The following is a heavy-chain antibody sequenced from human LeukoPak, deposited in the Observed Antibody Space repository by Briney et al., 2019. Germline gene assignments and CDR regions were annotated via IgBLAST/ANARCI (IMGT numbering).Heavy chain of an antibody. CDR1: GGSISSYY. CDR3: ARDTSDWNYFDY. V-gene: IGHV4-59*01. J-gene: IGHJ4*02. D-gene: IGHD6-19*01. Sequence: SETLSLTCTVSGGSISSYYWSWIRQPPGKGLEWIGYFYYSGSTNYNPSLKSRVTISVDTSKNQFSLKLTYVTAADTAVYYYARDTSDWNYFDYWGLGTLVTVSS. CDR2: FYYSGST.